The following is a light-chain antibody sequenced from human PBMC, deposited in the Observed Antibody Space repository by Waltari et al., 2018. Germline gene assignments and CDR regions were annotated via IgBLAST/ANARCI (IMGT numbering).Light chain of an antibody. J-gene: IGLJ3*02. CDR3: QTGGHGTWV. Sequence: QLVVTQSPSASAPLGASVKLTCTLSSGPSSNIVAWLQQRPEKGPRYLMKVNSDGSPIKGDEIPDRFSGSSSGAERYLTISSLQSDDEADYYCQTGGHGTWVFGGGTTLTVL. CDR2: VNSDGSP. CDR1: SGPSSNI. V-gene: IGLV4-69*01.